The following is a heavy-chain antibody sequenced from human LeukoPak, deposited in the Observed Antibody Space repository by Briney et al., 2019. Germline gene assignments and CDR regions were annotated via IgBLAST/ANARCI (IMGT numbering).Heavy chain of an antibody. CDR1: GGSISSYY. CDR3: ARKAYDSSGYYDY. J-gene: IGHJ4*02. CDR2: IYYSGST. V-gene: IGHV4-59*01. D-gene: IGHD3-22*01. Sequence: KPSEALSLTCTVSGGSISSYYWSWIRQPPGKGLEWIGYIYYSGSTNCNPSLKSRVTISVDTSKNQFSLKLSSVTAADTAVYYCARKAYDSSGYYDYWGQGTLVTVSS.